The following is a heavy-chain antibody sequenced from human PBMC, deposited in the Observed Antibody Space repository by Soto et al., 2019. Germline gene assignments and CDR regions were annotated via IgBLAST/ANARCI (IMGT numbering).Heavy chain of an antibody. CDR1: GYTFTSYG. Sequence: QVQLVQSGAEVKKPGASVKVSCKASGYTFTSYGISWVRQAPGQGLEWMGWISAYNGNTNYAQKLQGRVTMTTDTSTSTAYMELRSLRSDDMAVYYCARDAYYDFWSGYYLQPSTVYYYGMDVWGQGTTVTVSS. D-gene: IGHD3-3*01. J-gene: IGHJ6*02. CDR2: ISAYNGNT. V-gene: IGHV1-18*03. CDR3: ARDAYYDFWSGYYLQPSTVYYYGMDV.